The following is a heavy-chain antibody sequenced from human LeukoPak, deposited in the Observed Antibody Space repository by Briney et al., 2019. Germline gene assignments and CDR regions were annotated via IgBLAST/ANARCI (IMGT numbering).Heavy chain of an antibody. V-gene: IGHV3-23*01. CDR2: ISDGT. CDR1: RSTFSTYA. CDR3: VKDLYSSVPSVY. D-gene: IGHD6-19*01. J-gene: IGHJ4*02. Sequence: PGGSLRLSCEVSRSTFSTYAMSWVRQAPGKGLEWVSGISDGTYYADSVKGRFTISRDNSKNTLYLQMNSLRVEDTAVYYCVKDLYSSVPSVYCGQGTLVTVSS.